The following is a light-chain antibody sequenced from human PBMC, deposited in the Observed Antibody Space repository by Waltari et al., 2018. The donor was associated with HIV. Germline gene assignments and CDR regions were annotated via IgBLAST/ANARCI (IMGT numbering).Light chain of an antibody. V-gene: IGKV1-5*03. CDR1: QSISNW. J-gene: IGKJ1*01. CDR2: RAS. Sequence: DIPLPQSLSTLSASMGDRVSIPCRASQSISNWLAWYQQKPGQAPKLLIYRASTLESGVPSRFSGSGSGTEFTLTINNLQPDDFATYYCQQYSAFPWTFGQGAKVEIK. CDR3: QQYSAFPWT.